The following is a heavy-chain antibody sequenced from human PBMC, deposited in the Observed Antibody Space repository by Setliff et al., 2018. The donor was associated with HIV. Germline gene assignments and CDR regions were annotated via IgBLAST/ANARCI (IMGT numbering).Heavy chain of an antibody. J-gene: IGHJ4*02. CDR3: ASSPAWRSDSGLHTFDY. D-gene: IGHD2-15*01. CDR2: VYHTGST. CDR1: GDSFSSGTYY. Sequence: PSETLSLTCSVSGDSFSSGTYYWGWIRQPPGKGLEWIGSVYHTGSTYYNPSLKSRVTMSADTSKNQFSLKLSSVTAADTAVYYCASSPAWRSDSGLHTFDYWGQGTLVTVSS. V-gene: IGHV4-39*07.